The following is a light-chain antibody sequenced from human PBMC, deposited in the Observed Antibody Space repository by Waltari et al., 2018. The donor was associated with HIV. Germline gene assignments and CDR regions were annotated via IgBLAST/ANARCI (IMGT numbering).Light chain of an antibody. CDR3: NSRDNNDNHVV. CDR1: SLRSYY. J-gene: IGLJ2*01. CDR2: GKN. Sequence: SSELTQDPAVSVALGQTVRITCQGDSLRSYYASWYQQKPGQAPVLVIYGKNNRPSGIPDRFSGSSSGNTASLTITGAQAEDEADYYWNSRDNNDNHVVFGGGTKVTVL. V-gene: IGLV3-19*01.